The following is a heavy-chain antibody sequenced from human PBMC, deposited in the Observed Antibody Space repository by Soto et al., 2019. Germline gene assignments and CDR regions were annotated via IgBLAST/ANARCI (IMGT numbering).Heavy chain of an antibody. CDR2: INQGGGEK. V-gene: IGHV3-7*03. D-gene: IGHD2-15*01. CDR3: ARHATYCLHC. J-gene: IGHJ4*02. Sequence: QTGGSLRLSCAASRLTFSGCWMAWVRQAPGKGLEWVANINQGGGEKYHVDSVKGRFTISRDSAENSLYLQMNSLRAEDTAVYYCARHATYCLHCWCRATLVSVS. CDR1: RLTFSGCW.